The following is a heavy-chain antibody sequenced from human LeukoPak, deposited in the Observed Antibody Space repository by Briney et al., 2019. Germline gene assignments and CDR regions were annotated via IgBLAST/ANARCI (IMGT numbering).Heavy chain of an antibody. CDR2: INPSGGST. Sequence: APVKVSCKASGYTFTSYYMHWVRQAPGQGLEWMGIINPSGGSTSYAQKFQGRVTMTRDTSTSTVYMELSSLRSEDTAVYYCARSGVYYDILTGNSSPTPFDYWGQGTLVTVSS. J-gene: IGHJ4*02. D-gene: IGHD3-9*01. CDR1: GYTFTSYY. CDR3: ARSGVYYDILTGNSSPTPFDY. V-gene: IGHV1-46*01.